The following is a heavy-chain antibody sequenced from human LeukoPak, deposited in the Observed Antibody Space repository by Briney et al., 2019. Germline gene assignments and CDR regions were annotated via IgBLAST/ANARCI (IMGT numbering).Heavy chain of an antibody. D-gene: IGHD2-21*01. CDR1: GVSISSYY. V-gene: IGHV4-4*07. CDR3: ARGMAFVD. Sequence: PSETLSLTCTVSGVSISSYYWSWIRQPAGKGLEWIGRIHTSGSTNYNPSLESRVTISVDTSKNQFSLKLSSVTAADTAVYYCARGMAFVDWGQGTLVTVSS. J-gene: IGHJ4*02. CDR2: IHTSGST.